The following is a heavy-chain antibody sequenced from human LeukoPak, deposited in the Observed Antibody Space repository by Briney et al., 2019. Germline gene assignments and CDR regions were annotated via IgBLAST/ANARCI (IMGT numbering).Heavy chain of an antibody. CDR2: ISWNGDTK. D-gene: IGHD6-13*01. Sequence: SLRLSCTASVFTFDDYAMHWVRQPPGKGLEWVSAISWNGDTKAYADSVKGRFTISRDNAKNSLYLQMNSLRAEDTAFYYCAKARHWYTWGDYWGQGTLVTVSS. CDR3: AKARHWYTWGDY. V-gene: IGHV3-9*01. CDR1: VFTFDDYA. J-gene: IGHJ4*02.